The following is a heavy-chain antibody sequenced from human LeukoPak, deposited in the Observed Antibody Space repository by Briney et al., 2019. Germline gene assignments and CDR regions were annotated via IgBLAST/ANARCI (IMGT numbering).Heavy chain of an antibody. D-gene: IGHD6-13*01. J-gene: IGHJ4*02. CDR2: IYWDDDK. V-gene: IGHV2-5*02. CDR1: GFSLNTGGGG. CDR3: AYRSVSAASFAY. Sequence: ESGPTLVKPTQTLTLTCTFSGFSLNTGGGGVAWIRQPPGKALEWLAVIYWDDDKRYSPSLKTRLTITEDTPKNQVVLTMTNMDPVDTATYYCAYRSVSAASFAYWGQGTLVTVSS.